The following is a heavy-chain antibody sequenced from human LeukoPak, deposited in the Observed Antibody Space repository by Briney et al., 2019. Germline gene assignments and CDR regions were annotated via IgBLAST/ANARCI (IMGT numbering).Heavy chain of an antibody. CDR3: ARDQRYSSSWYYFDY. J-gene: IGHJ4*02. Sequence: QSGGSLRLSCAASGFTFSSYAMNWVRQAPGKGLEWVAVISYDGSNKYYADSVKGRFTISRDNSKNTLYLQMNSLRAEDTAVYYCARDQRYSSSWYYFDYWGQGTLVTVSS. V-gene: IGHV3-30-3*01. CDR1: GFTFSSYA. D-gene: IGHD6-13*01. CDR2: ISYDGSNK.